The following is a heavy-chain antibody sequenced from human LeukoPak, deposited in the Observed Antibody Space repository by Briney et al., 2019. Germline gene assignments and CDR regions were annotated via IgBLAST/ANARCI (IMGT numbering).Heavy chain of an antibody. Sequence: ASVKVSCKASGYTFSSYGISWVRQAPGQGLERMGWISAYNGQTIYAQKLQGRVTTTTDTSTSTAYMELRSLTSDDTAVYYCARDFTPYCSSTSCSWFDPWGQGTLVTVSS. J-gene: IGHJ5*02. CDR3: ARDFTPYCSSTSCSWFDP. V-gene: IGHV1-18*01. CDR1: GYTFSSYG. D-gene: IGHD2-2*01. CDR2: ISAYNGQT.